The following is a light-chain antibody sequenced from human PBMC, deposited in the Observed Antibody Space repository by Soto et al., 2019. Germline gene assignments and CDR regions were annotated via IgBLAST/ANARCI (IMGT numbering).Light chain of an antibody. CDR3: QQYGSSPWT. CDR1: QSVSSNY. Sequence: EIVFTQSPGTLSLSPGEKDTLSCRASQSVSSNYLAWYQQKPGQAPRPLIYGASSRATGIPDRFSGSGAGTDFTLTISRLEPEDFAVYYCQQYGSSPWTFGQGTKV. CDR2: GAS. V-gene: IGKV3-20*01. J-gene: IGKJ1*01.